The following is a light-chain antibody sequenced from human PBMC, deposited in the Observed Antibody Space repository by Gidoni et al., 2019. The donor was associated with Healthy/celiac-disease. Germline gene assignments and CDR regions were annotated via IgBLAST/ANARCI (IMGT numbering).Light chain of an antibody. CDR2: QDT. CDR1: ELGNKY. Sequence: SYQLTHPPSLSVSPGQTASITCPGDELGNKYACWYQQKPGQSPVLVIFQDTKRPSGIPERFSGSNSGNTATLTISGTQAKDEADYCCQAWDSGTVVFGGGTKLTVL. V-gene: IGLV3-1*01. J-gene: IGLJ3*02. CDR3: QAWDSGTVV.